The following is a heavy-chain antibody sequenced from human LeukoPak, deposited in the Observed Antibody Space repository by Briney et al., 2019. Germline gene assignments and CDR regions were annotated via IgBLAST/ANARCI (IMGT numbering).Heavy chain of an antibody. D-gene: IGHD6-13*01. CDR2: IRYDGSNK. Sequence: GGSLRLSCAASGFTVSSNYMNWVRQAPGKGLEWVAFIRYDGSNKYYADSVKGRFTISRDNAKNSLYLQMNSLRVEDTAVYYCARDPINIATAANGFDYWGQGTLVTVSS. J-gene: IGHJ4*02. CDR3: ARDPINIATAANGFDY. V-gene: IGHV3-30*02. CDR1: GFTVSSNY.